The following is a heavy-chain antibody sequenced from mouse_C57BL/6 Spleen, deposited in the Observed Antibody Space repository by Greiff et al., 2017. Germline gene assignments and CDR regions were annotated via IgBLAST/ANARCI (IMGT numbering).Heavy chain of an antibody. Sequence: EVQVVEPGGGLVKPGGSLKLSCAASGFTFSDYGMHWVRQAPEKGLEWVAYISRGSSTIYYADTVKGRFTLSRDNAKNTLFLQMTSLRSEDSAVYYCARGDYYYGTLGYFDVWGTGTTVTVSS. D-gene: IGHD1-1*01. V-gene: IGHV5-17*01. J-gene: IGHJ1*03. CDR1: GFTFSDYG. CDR3: ARGDYYYGTLGYFDV. CDR2: ISRGSSTI.